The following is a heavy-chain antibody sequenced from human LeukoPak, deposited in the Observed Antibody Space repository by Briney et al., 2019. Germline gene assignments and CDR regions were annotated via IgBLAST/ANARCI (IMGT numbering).Heavy chain of an antibody. CDR2: INPNSGGT. V-gene: IGHV1-2*02. D-gene: IGHD3-9*01. Sequence: ASVKVSCKASGYTFTGYYMHWVRQAPGQGLEWMGWINPNSGGTNYAQKFQGRFTMTRDTSISTASMDLSRLRSDDTALYYCARANLLTGYYILDYWGQGTLVTVSS. CDR1: GYTFTGYY. J-gene: IGHJ4*02. CDR3: ARANLLTGYYILDY.